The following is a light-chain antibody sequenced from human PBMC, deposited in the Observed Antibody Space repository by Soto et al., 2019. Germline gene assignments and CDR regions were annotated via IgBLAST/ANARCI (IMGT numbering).Light chain of an antibody. CDR2: DAS. J-gene: IGKJ2*01. Sequence: EIVLTQSPATLSLSPGERATLSCRASQSVSSYLAWYQQKPGQAPRLLIYDASNRATCIPARFSGSGSATNFTHTIISLEPENLAVYYCQQRSNWPMYTFGQGTKLEIK. V-gene: IGKV3-11*01. CDR3: QQRSNWPMYT. CDR1: QSVSSY.